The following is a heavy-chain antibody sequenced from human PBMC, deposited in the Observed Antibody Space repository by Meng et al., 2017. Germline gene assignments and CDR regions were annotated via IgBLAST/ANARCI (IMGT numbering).Heavy chain of an antibody. J-gene: IGHJ3*02. D-gene: IGHD1-26*01. Sequence: SETLSLTCTVSGGSISSSSYYWGWIRQPPGKGLEWIGSIYYSGSTYYNPSLKSRVTISVDTSKNQFSLKLSSVTAADTAVYYCARIVGATNDAFDIWGQGTMVTVS. V-gene: IGHV4-39*07. CDR1: GGSISSSSYY. CDR2: IYYSGST. CDR3: ARIVGATNDAFDI.